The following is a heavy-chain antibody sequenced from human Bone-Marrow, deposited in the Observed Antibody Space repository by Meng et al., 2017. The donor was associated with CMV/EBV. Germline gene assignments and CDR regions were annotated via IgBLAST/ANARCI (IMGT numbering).Heavy chain of an antibody. CDR1: GFTFSSYS. J-gene: IGHJ4*02. CDR3: ASGSSSRYNY. V-gene: IGHV3-21*01. Sequence: GESLKISCAASGFTFSSYSMNWVRQAPGKGLEWVSSISSSSSYIYYADSVKGRFTISRDNAKYSLYLQMNSLSAEDTAVYYCASGSSSRYNYGGQGTRVTGSS. D-gene: IGHD6-13*01. CDR2: ISSSSSYI.